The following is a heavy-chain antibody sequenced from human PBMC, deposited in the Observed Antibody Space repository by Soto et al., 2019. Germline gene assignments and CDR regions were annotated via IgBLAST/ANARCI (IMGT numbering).Heavy chain of an antibody. V-gene: IGHV3-30*02. CDR1: TTTFSSSG. D-gene: IGHD3-9*01. CDR2: HSNDGITK. J-gene: IGHJ6*02. CDR3: AKDGPHFDVDV. Sequence: PGGSLRLSCAASTTTFSSSGWHWVRQAPGRGLEWVAFHSNDGITKTYGDSVKGRFTISRDNSEKMVFLQMNSLRSDDTAINYCAKDGPHFDVDVWGQGTTVTVSS.